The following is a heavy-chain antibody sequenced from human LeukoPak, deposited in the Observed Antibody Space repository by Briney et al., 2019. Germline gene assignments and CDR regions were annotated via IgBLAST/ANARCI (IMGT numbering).Heavy chain of an antibody. J-gene: IGHJ5*02. CDR3: ARDRYYYDSSGTRWFDP. CDR1: GGSISSYY. Sequence: PSETLSLTCTVSGGSISSYYWSWIRQPPGKGLEWIGYIYYSGSTNYNPSLKSRVTISVDTSKNQFSLKLSSVTAADTAVYYCARDRYYYDSSGTRWFDPWGQGTLVTVSS. CDR2: IYYSGST. D-gene: IGHD3-22*01. V-gene: IGHV4-59*01.